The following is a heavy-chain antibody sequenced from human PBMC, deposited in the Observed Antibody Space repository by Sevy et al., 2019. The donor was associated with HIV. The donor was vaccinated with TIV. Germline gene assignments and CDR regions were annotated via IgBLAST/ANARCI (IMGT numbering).Heavy chain of an antibody. CDR1: GFTFSSNW. J-gene: IGHJ4*01. V-gene: IGHV3-7*01. CDR2: VKQDMSEK. Sequence: GGYLRLSCATSGFTFSSNWMTWVRQAPGKGLEWVANVKQDMSEKYYADSVKGRFTISRDNAKNSLFLEMNSLRAEDTAVYYCARAQQITMLVVIGGLYFDFWGHGTLVTVSS. D-gene: IGHD3-22*01. CDR3: ARAQQITMLVVIGGLYFDF.